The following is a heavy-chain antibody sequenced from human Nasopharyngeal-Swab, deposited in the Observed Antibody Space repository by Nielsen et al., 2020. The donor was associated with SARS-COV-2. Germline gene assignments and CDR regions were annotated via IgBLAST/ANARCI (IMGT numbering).Heavy chain of an antibody. Sequence: WIRQPPGKALEWLAHIFSNDEKSYSTSLKSRLTISKDTSKSQVVLTMTNMDPVDAATYYCARSYDFWSGYYRYYYYGMDVWGQGTTVTASS. CDR3: ARSYDFWSGYYRYYYYGMDV. J-gene: IGHJ6*02. V-gene: IGHV2-26*01. D-gene: IGHD3-3*01. CDR2: IFSNDEK.